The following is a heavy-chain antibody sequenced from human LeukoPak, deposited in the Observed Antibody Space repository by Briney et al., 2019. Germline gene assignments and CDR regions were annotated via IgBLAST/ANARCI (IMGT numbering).Heavy chain of an antibody. CDR2: VYHSGST. J-gene: IGHJ4*02. D-gene: IGHD3-16*02. CDR3: ARVSMITFGGVIVIPSYFDY. CDR1: GGSISSNNW. V-gene: IGHV4-4*02. Sequence: SETLSLTCAVSGGSISSNNWWSWVRQPPGKGLEWIGEVYHSGSTSYNPSLLSRVTISVDKSKNQFSLEMRSVTAADTAVYYCARVSMITFGGVIVIPSYFDYWGQGTLVTVSS.